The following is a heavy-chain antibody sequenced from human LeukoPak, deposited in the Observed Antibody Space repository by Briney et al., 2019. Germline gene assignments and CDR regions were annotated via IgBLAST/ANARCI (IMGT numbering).Heavy chain of an antibody. V-gene: IGHV4-61*01. J-gene: IGHJ4*02. CDR3: ARGPPYIVVVTAIGFFDY. Sequence: SETLSLTCTVSGGSVSSGSYYWSWIRQPPGKGLEWIGYIYYSGSTNYNPSLKSRVTISVDTSKNQFSLKLSSVTAADTAVYYCARGPPYIVVVTAIGFFDYWGQGTLVTVSS. CDR2: IYYSGST. D-gene: IGHD2-21*02. CDR1: GGSVSSGSYY.